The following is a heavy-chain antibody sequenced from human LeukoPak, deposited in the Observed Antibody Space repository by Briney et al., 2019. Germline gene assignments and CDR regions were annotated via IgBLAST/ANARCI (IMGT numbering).Heavy chain of an antibody. V-gene: IGHV3-48*03. CDR1: GFTFSSYE. CDR2: ISSSGNTV. J-gene: IGHJ4*02. CDR3: ARVGHSCSSSSCYAPYFDY. D-gene: IGHD2-2*01. Sequence: GESLKISCAASGFTFSSYEMNWVRQAPGKGLEWVSYISSSGNTVYYADSVKGRFTVSRDNAKNSLYLQMNRLRAEDTAVYYCARVGHSCSSSSCYAPYFDYWGQGTLVTVSS.